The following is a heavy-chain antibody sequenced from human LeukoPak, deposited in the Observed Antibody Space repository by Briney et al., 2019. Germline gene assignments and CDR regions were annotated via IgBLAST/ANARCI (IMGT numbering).Heavy chain of an antibody. CDR3: ARGPNICRGGSCYGPCDY. CDR1: GFTFSSYW. J-gene: IGHJ4*02. CDR2: IKQDGSEK. D-gene: IGHD2-15*01. V-gene: IGHV3-7*01. Sequence: GGSLRLSCAASGFTFSSYWMSWVRPAPGKGLEGVANIKQDGSEKYYVDYVKGRFTISRDNANNSLYLQMNSLRAEDTAVYYCARGPNICRGGSCYGPCDYWGQGTLVTVSS.